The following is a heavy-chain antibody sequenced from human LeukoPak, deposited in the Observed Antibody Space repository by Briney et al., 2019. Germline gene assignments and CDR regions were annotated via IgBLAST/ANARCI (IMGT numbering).Heavy chain of an antibody. V-gene: IGHV4-4*07. J-gene: IGHJ5*02. CDR3: ARENYDSSGYWFDP. D-gene: IGHD3-22*01. CDR2: IYTSGGT. CDR1: GGSISSYY. Sequence: PSETLSLTCTVSGGSISSYYWSWIRQPAGKGLEWIGRIYTSGGTNYNPSLKSRVTMSVDTSKNQFSLKLSSVTAADTAVYYCARENYDSSGYWFDPWGQGTLVTVSS.